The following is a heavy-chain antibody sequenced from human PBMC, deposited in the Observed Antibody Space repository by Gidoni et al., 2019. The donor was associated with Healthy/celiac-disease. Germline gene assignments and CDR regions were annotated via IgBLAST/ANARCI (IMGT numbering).Heavy chain of an antibody. CDR3: ARWRRKGGSTVNTNDY. J-gene: IGHJ4*02. Sequence: QVQLVQSGAEVQKPGSSAKVSCHASGVTFSSYAISWVRQAPGQGLEWMGGISPIFGTGNYAQKFQGRVTITANEAKRTAYREMSRLRSEDKAVYYCARWRRKGGSTVNTNDYWGQGTLVTVSS. V-gene: IGHV1-69*01. CDR1: GVTFSSYA. CDR2: ISPIFGTG. D-gene: IGHD4-17*01.